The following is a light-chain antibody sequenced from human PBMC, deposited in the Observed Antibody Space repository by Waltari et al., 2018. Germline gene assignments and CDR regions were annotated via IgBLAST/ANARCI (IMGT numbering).Light chain of an antibody. J-gene: IGKJ1*01. CDR1: QSVSSN. Sequence: EVVLTKPPVTLSVSRGERATTSGRAIQSVSSNLAWYQHKPGQAPRLLIYGSSTRATGIPARFSGSGSGTEFTLTISSLQSEDFAVYYCQQYNNWPRTFGQGTKVEIK. CDR2: GSS. CDR3: QQYNNWPRT. V-gene: IGKV3-15*01.